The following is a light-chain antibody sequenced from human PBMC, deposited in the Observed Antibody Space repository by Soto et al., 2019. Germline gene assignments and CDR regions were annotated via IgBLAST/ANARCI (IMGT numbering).Light chain of an antibody. CDR1: QSVSNNY. V-gene: IGKV3-20*01. Sequence: LTQSPCTLSPSLGERATLSCRASQSVSNNYLAWYQQKPGQAPRILLFDAANRANGIAARFSGSRAGTAFSLTIIRRLQPEYAANYYQQYSSTTPITFGQGTRLEIK. CDR3: QQYSSTTPIT. CDR2: DAA. J-gene: IGKJ5*01.